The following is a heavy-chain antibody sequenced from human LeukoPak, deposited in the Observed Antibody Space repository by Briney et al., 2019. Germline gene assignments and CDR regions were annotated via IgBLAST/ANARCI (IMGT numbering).Heavy chain of an antibody. CDR2: ISGSGGRT. D-gene: IGHD3-10*01. V-gene: IGHV3-23*01. CDR3: AKDSAFYYIDV. CDR1: GFTFSSYA. J-gene: IGHJ6*03. Sequence: GGSLRLSCAASGFTFSSYAMSWVRQAPGKGLEWVSGISGSGGRTHYADSVKGRFTISRDNSKNTLYLQMNSLRAEDTAVYYCAKDSAFYYIDVWGKGTTVIISS.